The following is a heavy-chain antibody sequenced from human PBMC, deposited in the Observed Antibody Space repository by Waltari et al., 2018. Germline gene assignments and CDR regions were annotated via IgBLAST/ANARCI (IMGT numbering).Heavy chain of an antibody. V-gene: IGHV4-4*02. Sequence: WSWGRESPGKGLEWIGQVHQSGRSNYNPSRESRVTVSMDTSKNQLSLKRTSVTAADTAIYYCASDRGRGLYLDSWGQGTLVTVSP. J-gene: IGHJ4*02. CDR2: VHQSGRS. CDR3: ASDRGRGLYLDS. D-gene: IGHD2-15*01.